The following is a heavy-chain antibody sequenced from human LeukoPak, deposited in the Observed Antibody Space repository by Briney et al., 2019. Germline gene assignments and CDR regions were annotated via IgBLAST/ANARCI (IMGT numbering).Heavy chain of an antibody. Sequence: SETLSLTCTVSGGSISSYSWSWIRQPPGKGLEWIGYIYYSGSTNYKSSLKSRVTISVDTSKNQFSLKLSSVTAADTAVYYCARDGQWLVPFDYWGQGTLVTVSS. CDR2: IYYSGST. CDR1: GGSISSYS. CDR3: ARDGQWLVPFDY. D-gene: IGHD6-19*01. J-gene: IGHJ4*02. V-gene: IGHV4-59*01.